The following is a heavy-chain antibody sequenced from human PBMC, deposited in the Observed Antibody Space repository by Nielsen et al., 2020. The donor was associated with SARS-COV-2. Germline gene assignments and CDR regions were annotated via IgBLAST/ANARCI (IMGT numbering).Heavy chain of an antibody. CDR2: IYYSGST. V-gene: IGHV4-61*01. CDR3: ARALSGGRTLGYGMDV. D-gene: IGHD3-10*01. J-gene: IGHJ6*02. CDR1: GGSVSSGSYY. Sequence: SETLSLTCTVSGGSVSSGSYYWSWIRQPPGKGLEWIGYIYYSGSTNYNPSLKSRVTISVDTSKNQFSLKLSSVTAADTAVYYCARALSGGRTLGYGMDVWGQGTTVTVSS.